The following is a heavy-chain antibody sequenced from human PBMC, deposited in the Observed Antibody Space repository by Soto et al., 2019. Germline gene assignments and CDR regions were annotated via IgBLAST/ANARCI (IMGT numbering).Heavy chain of an antibody. CDR3: AKDGNLVVPAAMGAFDY. Sequence: QVQLVESGGGVVQPGRSLRLSCAASGFTFNTYGMHWVRQAPGKGLEWVAVISYDGSNTYYADSVKGRFTISRDNSKNTLYLQMNSLGPEDTAVYHCAKDGNLVVPAAMGAFDYWGQGTLVAVSS. J-gene: IGHJ4*02. D-gene: IGHD2-2*01. V-gene: IGHV3-30*18. CDR2: ISYDGSNT. CDR1: GFTFNTYG.